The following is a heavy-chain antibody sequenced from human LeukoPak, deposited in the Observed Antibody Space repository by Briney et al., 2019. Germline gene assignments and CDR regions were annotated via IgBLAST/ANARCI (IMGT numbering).Heavy chain of an antibody. Sequence: PGRSLRLSCAASGFTFSSYGMHWVRQAPGKGLEWVAVISYDGSHKYSADSVKGRFTISRDNSKNMLYLQMNSLRAEDTAVYYCAKDEHSSWFWFAPWGQGTLVTVSS. CDR1: GFTFSSYG. D-gene: IGHD6-13*01. CDR3: AKDEHSSWFWFAP. CDR2: ISYDGSHK. J-gene: IGHJ5*02. V-gene: IGHV3-30*18.